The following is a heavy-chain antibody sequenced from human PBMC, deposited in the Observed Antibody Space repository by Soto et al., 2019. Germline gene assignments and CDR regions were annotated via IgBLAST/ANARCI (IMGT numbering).Heavy chain of an antibody. J-gene: IGHJ4*01. V-gene: IGHV3-23*01. CDR1: GFTFNTYD. D-gene: IGHD2-21*01. Sequence: EVQLLESGGGLVQPGGSLRLSCAASGFTFNTYDMSWVRQAPGTGLEWVSSIATTGETTFYADSVRGRFTISRDNSKNTLFLQLSPLRADDTGIYYWVRHWGGWGHGTLVTVSS. CDR2: IATTGETT. CDR3: VRHWGG.